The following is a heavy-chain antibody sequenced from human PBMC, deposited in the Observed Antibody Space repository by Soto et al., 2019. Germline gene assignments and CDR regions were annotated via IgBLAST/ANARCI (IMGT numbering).Heavy chain of an antibody. D-gene: IGHD2-15*01. Sequence: SETLSLTCTVSGGSISSGGYYWSWIRQHPGKGLEWIGYIFYSGSTYYNPSLKSRVTISVDTSKNQFSLKLSSVTAADTAVYYCARADRLFQSCSGGSCYHPPGYWGQGTLVTVSS. V-gene: IGHV4-31*03. CDR1: GGSISSGGYY. J-gene: IGHJ4*02. CDR2: IFYSGST. CDR3: ARADRLFQSCSGGSCYHPPGY.